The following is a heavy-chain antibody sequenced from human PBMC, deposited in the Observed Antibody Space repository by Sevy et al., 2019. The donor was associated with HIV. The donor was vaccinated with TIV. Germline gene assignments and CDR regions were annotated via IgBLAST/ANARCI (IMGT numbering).Heavy chain of an antibody. CDR1: GFTFSSYA. J-gene: IGHJ6*02. CDR2: ISGGGGST. D-gene: IGHD6-13*01. V-gene: IGHV3-23*01. CDR3: AKDPGSSWYVSYYGMDV. Sequence: GGSLRLSCAASGFTFSSYAMSWVRQAPGKGLEWVSAISGGGGSTYYADSVKGRFTISRDNSKNTLYLQMNSLRAEDTAVYYCAKDPGSSWYVSYYGMDVWGQGTTVTVSS.